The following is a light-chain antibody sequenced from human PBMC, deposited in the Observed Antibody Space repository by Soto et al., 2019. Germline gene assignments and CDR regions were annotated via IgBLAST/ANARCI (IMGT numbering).Light chain of an antibody. Sequence: EIVLTQSPGTLSLSPGERATLSCRASQSVSSSYLAWYQQKPGQALRLLIYGEFSRATGIPDRFSGSGSGENITLTTSRLEPEDFPVYYGQHYVCSFTLGGWTKVEIK. V-gene: IGKV3-20*01. CDR2: GEF. CDR3: QHYVCSFT. J-gene: IGKJ4*01. CDR1: QSVSSSY.